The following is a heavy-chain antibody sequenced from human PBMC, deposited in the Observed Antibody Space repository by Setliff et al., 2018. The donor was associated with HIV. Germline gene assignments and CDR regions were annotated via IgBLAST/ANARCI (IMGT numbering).Heavy chain of an antibody. CDR2: IYYHGST. CDR1: GGSISSTNYF. CDR3: VRDAEGVAAGAIYFYIDV. J-gene: IGHJ6*03. V-gene: IGHV4-39*07. D-gene: IGHD2-8*01. Sequence: SETLSLTCTVSGGSISSTNYFWGWIRQPPGKGLEWIGTIYYHGSTYYNPSLKSRVTISIDTPKNQFSLQLTSVTAADTALYYCVRDAEGVAAGAIYFYIDVWGKGTTVTVSS.